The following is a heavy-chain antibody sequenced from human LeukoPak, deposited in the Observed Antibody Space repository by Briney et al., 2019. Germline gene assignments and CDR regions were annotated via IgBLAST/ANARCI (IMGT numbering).Heavy chain of an antibody. CDR1: GYTFTGYY. Sequence: ASVKVSCKASGYTFTGYYMHWVRQAPGQGLEWMGWINPNSGGTNYEQKFQGRVTMTRDTSISTAYMGLSWLRSDDTAVYYCARDNIGYYDSSGYEYWGQGTLVTVSS. CDR2: INPNSGGT. V-gene: IGHV1-2*02. J-gene: IGHJ4*02. D-gene: IGHD3-22*01. CDR3: ARDNIGYYDSSGYEY.